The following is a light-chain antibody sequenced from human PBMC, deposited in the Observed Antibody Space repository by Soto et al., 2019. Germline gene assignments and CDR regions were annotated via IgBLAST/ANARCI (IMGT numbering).Light chain of an antibody. CDR3: QQYNSYPIT. V-gene: IGKV1-5*03. CDR1: QSIRSW. J-gene: IGKJ5*01. Sequence: DIQMTQSPSTLSASVGDRVTITCRASQSIRSWLAWYQQKPGKAPKLLIYQASGLESGVPSRFSGSGTGTEFTLTISSLQPDDFATYYCQQYNSYPITFGPGTRLEIK. CDR2: QAS.